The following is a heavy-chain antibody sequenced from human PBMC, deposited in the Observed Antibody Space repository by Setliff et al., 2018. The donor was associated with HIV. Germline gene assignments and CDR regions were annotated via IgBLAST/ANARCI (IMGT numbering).Heavy chain of an antibody. Sequence: SEILSLTCTVSGGSISSHYWGWIRQPPGKGLEWIGYIYYSGSTNYNPSLKSRVTISVDTSKKQFSLKLDSVTAADTAVYYCARGGFYSSDYYLLDYWGQGTLVTVSS. CDR2: IYYSGST. D-gene: IGHD6-19*01. J-gene: IGHJ4*02. CDR3: ARGGFYSSDYYLLDY. CDR1: GGSISSHY. V-gene: IGHV4-59*11.